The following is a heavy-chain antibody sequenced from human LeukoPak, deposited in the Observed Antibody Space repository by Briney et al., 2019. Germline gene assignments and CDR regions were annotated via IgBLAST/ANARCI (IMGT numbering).Heavy chain of an antibody. CDR1: GFTFSNYA. V-gene: IGHV3-30-3*01. J-gene: IGHJ3*02. CDR3: AREGSGDAFDI. D-gene: IGHD1-26*01. CDR2: ISYDGSNK. Sequence: GGSLRLSCAASGFTFSNYAMHWVRQAPGKGLEGVAVISYDGSNKYYADSVKGRFTISRDNSKNTLYLQMNSLRAEDTAVYYCAREGSGDAFDIWGQGTMVTVSS.